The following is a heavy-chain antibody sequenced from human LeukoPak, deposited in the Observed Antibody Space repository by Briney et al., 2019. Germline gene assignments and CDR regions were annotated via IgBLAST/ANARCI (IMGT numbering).Heavy chain of an antibody. J-gene: IGHJ5*02. V-gene: IGHV4-34*01. D-gene: IGHD6-13*01. CDR1: GGSFSGYY. Sequence: SETLSLTCAVYGGSFSGYYWSWIRQPPGKGLEWIGEINHSGSTNYNPSLKSRVTISVDTSKNQFSLKLSSVTAADTAVYYCARAGRGYPEVSVSQWGIAAAGGWFDPWGQGTLVTVSS. CDR3: ARAGRGYPEVSVSQWGIAAAGGWFDP. CDR2: INHSGST.